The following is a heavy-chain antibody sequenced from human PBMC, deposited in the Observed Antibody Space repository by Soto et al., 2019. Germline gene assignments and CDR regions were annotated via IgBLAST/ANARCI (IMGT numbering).Heavy chain of an antibody. D-gene: IGHD3-16*01. J-gene: IGHJ6*02. CDR3: AMVDVYVTPSPQDV. Sequence: ASVKVSCKASGYSFTNYYMHWVRQAPGQGLEWMGRINTYKGYTTYAQSFQGRVTMTTDTSTSTAYMELRSLRSNDTAIYYCAMVDVYVTPSPQDVWGQGTKVTVSS. CDR1: GYSFTNYY. CDR2: INTYKGYT. V-gene: IGHV1-46*01.